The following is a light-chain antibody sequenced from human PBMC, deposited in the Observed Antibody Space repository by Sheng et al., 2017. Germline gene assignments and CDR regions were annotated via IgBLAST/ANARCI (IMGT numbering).Light chain of an antibody. V-gene: IGKV3-11*01. CDR3: QQRSNWPPYT. CDR2: DAS. J-gene: IGKJ2*01. Sequence: LTQSPGTLSVSPGERATLSCRASQSVSTYLAWYQQKPGQAPRLLIYDASNRATGIPARFSGSGSGTDFTLTISSLEPEDFAVYYCQQRSNWPPYTFGQGTKLGDQT. CDR1: QSVSTY.